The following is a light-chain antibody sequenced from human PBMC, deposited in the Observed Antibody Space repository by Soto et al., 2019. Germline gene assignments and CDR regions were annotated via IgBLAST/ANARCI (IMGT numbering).Light chain of an antibody. J-gene: IGKJ1*01. CDR3: QQYNNWPRT. CDR1: QSVSSN. V-gene: IGKV3-15*01. CDR2: GAS. Sequence: EIMMRQSPSTLSVSPGERATLSCRASQSVSSNLAWYQQKPGQAPRLLIYGASTRATGIPARFSGSGSGTEFTLTISSLQSEDFAVYYCQQYNNWPRTFGQGTKVDI.